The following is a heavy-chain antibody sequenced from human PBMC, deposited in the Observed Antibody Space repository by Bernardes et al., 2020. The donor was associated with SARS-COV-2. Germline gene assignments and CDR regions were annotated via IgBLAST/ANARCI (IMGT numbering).Heavy chain of an antibody. V-gene: IGHV3-7*01. J-gene: IGHJ4*02. Sequence: GGSLRLSCAASGFTFGLYWMTWVRQAPGKGLEWVASIKQDGSEKYYVDSVEGRFTISRDNAKNSLYLQMNSLSAEDTAVYYCAKGSPWTYYDILTGYPTFDYWGQGTLVTVSS. CDR3: AKGSPWTYYDILTGYPTFDY. CDR1: GFTFGLYW. D-gene: IGHD3-9*01. CDR2: IKQDGSEK.